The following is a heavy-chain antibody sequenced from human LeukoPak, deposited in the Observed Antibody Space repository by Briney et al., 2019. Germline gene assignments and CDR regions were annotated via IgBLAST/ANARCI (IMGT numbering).Heavy chain of an antibody. CDR3: ATGVSRGYSYGRYYIDV. V-gene: IGHV4-59*01. Sequence: SETLSLTCTVSGGSISSYYWSWIRQPPGKGLEWIGYIYYSGSTNNNPSLKSRVTISADNSKNHISLQLSSATAADTAVYYCATGVSRGYSYGRYYIDVWGKGTTVTVSS. D-gene: IGHD5-18*01. J-gene: IGHJ6*03. CDR2: IYYSGST. CDR1: GGSISSYY.